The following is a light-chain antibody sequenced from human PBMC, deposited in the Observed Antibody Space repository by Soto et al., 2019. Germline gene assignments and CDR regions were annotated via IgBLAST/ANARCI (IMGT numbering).Light chain of an antibody. V-gene: IGKV3-15*01. CDR3: QQYGNSPIT. CDR2: GAS. Sequence: EIVLTQSPATLSVSPGEGATLSCRASQSISTNLAWYQQKPGQAPRLLIHGASTRATGIPARFSGSGSGTDFTLTISRLEPEDFAVYYCQQYGNSPITFGQGTRLEIK. CDR1: QSISTN. J-gene: IGKJ5*01.